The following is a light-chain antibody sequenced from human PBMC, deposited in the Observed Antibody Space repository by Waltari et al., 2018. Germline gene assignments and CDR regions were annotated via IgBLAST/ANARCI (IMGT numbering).Light chain of an antibody. V-gene: IGLV10-54*01. CDR3: SAWDSSLSVWV. Sequence: QAGLTQPPSVSKGLRQTATLTCTGHSNNVGNQGAAWLQQHQGHPPKLLSYRSNNRPSGISERLSASRSGNTASLTITGLQPEDEGDYYCSAWDSSLSVWVFGGGTKLTVL. J-gene: IGLJ3*02. CDR1: SNNVGNQG. CDR2: RSN.